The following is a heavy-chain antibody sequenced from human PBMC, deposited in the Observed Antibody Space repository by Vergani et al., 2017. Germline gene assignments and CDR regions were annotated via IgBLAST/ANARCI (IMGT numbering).Heavy chain of an antibody. J-gene: IGHJ4*02. V-gene: IGHV1-46*03. CDR1: GYTFSNYY. CDR3: ARGDYVIFTGYRY. D-gene: IGHD3-9*01. Sequence: QVQVVQSGAEVKKSGASVKVSCKTSGYTFSNYYMHWVRQAPGQGLEWMGIINPSGGHTNYAQKFQGRVTMTRDTSTSTVYMELSSLRSEDTAIYYCARGDYVIFTGYRYWGQGTLVTVSA. CDR2: INPSGGHT.